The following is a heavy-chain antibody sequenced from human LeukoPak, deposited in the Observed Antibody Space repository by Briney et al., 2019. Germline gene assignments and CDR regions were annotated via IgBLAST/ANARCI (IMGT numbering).Heavy chain of an antibody. Sequence: ASVKVSCKASGFTFNRYGISWVRQAPGQGLEWMGWISAYNGDTNYAQKFQGRVTMTTDTSTSTAYMELRSLISDDTAVYYCARDPSNTSGRYAYFDYWGQGTLVAVSS. J-gene: IGHJ4*02. V-gene: IGHV1-18*01. CDR2: ISAYNGDT. CDR1: GFTFNRYG. CDR3: ARDPSNTSGRYAYFDY. D-gene: IGHD6-19*01.